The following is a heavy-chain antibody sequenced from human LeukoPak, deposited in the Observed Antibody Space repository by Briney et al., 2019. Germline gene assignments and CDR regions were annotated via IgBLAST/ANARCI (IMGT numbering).Heavy chain of an antibody. V-gene: IGHV4-59*12. CDR1: GGSISSYY. CDR2: ICYSGST. Sequence: PSETLSLTCTVSGGSISSYYWSWIRQPPGKGLEWIGYICYSGSTNYNPSLKSRVTISVDTSKNQFSLKPSSVTAADTAVYYCARAILTGLDAFDIWGQGTMVTVSS. J-gene: IGHJ3*02. D-gene: IGHD3-9*01. CDR3: ARAILTGLDAFDI.